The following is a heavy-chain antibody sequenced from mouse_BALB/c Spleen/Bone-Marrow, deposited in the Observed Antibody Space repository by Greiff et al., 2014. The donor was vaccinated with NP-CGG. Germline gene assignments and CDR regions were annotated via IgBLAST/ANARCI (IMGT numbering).Heavy chain of an antibody. Sequence: EVQLQQSGAELVRSGASVKLSCTASGFNIKDYYMHWVKQRPEQGLEWIGWIDPENGDTEYAPKFQGKATMTADTSSNTAYLQLSSLTSEDTAVHYCNGNYYAMDYWGQGTSVTVSS. D-gene: IGHD2-1*01. V-gene: IGHV14-4*02. CDR3: NGNYYAMDY. J-gene: IGHJ4*01. CDR1: GFNIKDYY. CDR2: IDPENGDT.